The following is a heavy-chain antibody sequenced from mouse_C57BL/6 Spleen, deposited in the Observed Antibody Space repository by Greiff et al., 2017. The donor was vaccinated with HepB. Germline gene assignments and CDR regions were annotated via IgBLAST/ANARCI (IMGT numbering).Heavy chain of an antibody. CDR2: ISDGGSYT. V-gene: IGHV5-4*01. J-gene: IGHJ2*01. Sequence: EVMLVESGGGLVKPGGSLKLSCAASGFTFSSYAMSWVRQTPEKRLEWVATISDGGSYTYYPDNVKGRFTISRDNAKNNLYLQMSQLKSEDTAMYYCARDMVTRYYFDYWGQGTTLTVSS. CDR3: ARDMVTRYYFDY. D-gene: IGHD2-2*01. CDR1: GFTFSSYA.